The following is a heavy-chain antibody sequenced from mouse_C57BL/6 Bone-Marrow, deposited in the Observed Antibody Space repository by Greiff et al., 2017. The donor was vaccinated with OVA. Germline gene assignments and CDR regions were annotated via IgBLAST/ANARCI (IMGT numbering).Heavy chain of an antibody. CDR2: IDPENGDP. V-gene: IGHV14-4*01. CDR1: GFNIKDDY. J-gene: IGHJ3*01. CDR3: TTSPDAWFAY. Sequence: VQLQQSGAELVRPGASVKLSCTASGFNIKDDYMHWVKQRPEQGLEWIGWIDPENGDPEYASKFQGKATITADTSSNTAYLQLSSLTSEDTAVYYGTTSPDAWFAYWGQGTLVTVSA.